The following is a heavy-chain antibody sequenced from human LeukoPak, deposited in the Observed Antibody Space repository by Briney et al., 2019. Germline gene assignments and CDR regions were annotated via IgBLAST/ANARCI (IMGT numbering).Heavy chain of an antibody. CDR2: ISAYNGNT. J-gene: IGHJ3*02. CDR3: ARDLGSGPAASKNGPGAFDI. V-gene: IGHV1-18*01. D-gene: IGHD2-2*01. Sequence: ASVKVSGKASGYTFTSYGISWVRQAPGQGLEWMGWISAYNGNTNYAQKLQGRVTMTTDTSTSTAYMELRSLRSDDAAVYYCARDLGSGPAASKNGPGAFDIWGQGTMVTVSS. CDR1: GYTFTSYG.